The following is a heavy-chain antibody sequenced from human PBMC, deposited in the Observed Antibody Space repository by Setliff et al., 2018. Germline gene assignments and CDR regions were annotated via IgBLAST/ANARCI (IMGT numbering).Heavy chain of an antibody. V-gene: IGHV4-4*08. CDR3: VTAASARSRWYDMGWFDP. CDR1: GDSMNDNH. J-gene: IGHJ5*02. CDR2: IYTSGGT. D-gene: IGHD3-22*01. Sequence: SETLSLTCNVSGDSMNDNHWTWIRQPPGKGLEWIGYIYTSGGTNYNPSLKSRVTISVDMSKNQFSLKLSSVTAADTAVYYCVTAASARSRWYDMGWFDPWGQGTLVTVSS.